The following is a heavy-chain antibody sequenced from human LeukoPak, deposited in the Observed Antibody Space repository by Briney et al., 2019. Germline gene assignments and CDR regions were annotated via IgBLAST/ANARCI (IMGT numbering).Heavy chain of an antibody. Sequence: GGSLRLSCEASGFTFTNYDMNWVRQAPGKGLEWVSFITWDGGNTYYADSVKGRFTISRDNSKNSLYLQMNSLRAEDTALYYCAKEGVAAVARVNYYYMDVWGKGTTVTVSS. V-gene: IGHV3-43D*04. CDR1: GFTFTNYD. CDR3: AKEGVAAVARVNYYYMDV. CDR2: ITWDGGNT. D-gene: IGHD6-13*01. J-gene: IGHJ6*03.